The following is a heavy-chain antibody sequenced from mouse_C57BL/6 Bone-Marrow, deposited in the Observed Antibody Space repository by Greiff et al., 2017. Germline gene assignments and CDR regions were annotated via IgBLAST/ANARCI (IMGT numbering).Heavy chain of an antibody. D-gene: IGHD1-1*01. Sequence: EVHLVESGGDLVKPGGSLKLSCAASGFTFSSYGMSWVRQTPDKRLEWVATISSGGSYTYYPDSVKGRFTISRANAKNTLYLQMSILKSEDTAMDYCARRDYSYAMDYWGQGTSVTVSS. CDR2: ISSGGSYT. CDR3: ARRDYSYAMDY. J-gene: IGHJ4*01. V-gene: IGHV5-6*01. CDR1: GFTFSSYG.